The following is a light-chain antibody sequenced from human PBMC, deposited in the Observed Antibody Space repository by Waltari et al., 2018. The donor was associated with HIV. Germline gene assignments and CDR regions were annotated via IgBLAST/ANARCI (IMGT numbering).Light chain of an antibody. Sequence: VMTQFPATLSVSPGERVALSCRASQTVSTMLAWYQQKPGQAPRLLIYGASTRAPGLPARFSGSGSGREFTLTITNVQSEDSAVYFCQQYNNWPPNTFGQGTKLEIK. J-gene: IGKJ2*01. V-gene: IGKV3-15*01. CDR1: QTVSTM. CDR2: GAS. CDR3: QQYNNWPPNT.